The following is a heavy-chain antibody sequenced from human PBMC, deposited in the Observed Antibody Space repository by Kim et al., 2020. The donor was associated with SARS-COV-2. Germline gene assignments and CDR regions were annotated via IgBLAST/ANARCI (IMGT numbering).Heavy chain of an antibody. V-gene: IGHV4-39*01. CDR1: GGSISSSSYY. J-gene: IGHJ4*02. CDR2: IYYSGST. CDR3: ASCDRGGVCY. Sequence: SETLSLTCTVSGGSISSSSYYWGWIRQPPGKGLEWIGSIYYSGSTYYNPSLKSRVTISVDTSKNQFSLKLSSVTAADTAVYYCASCDRGGVCYWGQGTLVTVSS. D-gene: IGHD2-8*02.